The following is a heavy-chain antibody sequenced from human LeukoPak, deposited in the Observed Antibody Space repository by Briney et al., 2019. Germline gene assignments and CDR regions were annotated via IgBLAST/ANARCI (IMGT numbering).Heavy chain of an antibody. V-gene: IGHV3-21*01. D-gene: IGHD3-3*01. CDR1: GFTFSSYS. CDR2: ISSSSSYI. Sequence: GSLRLSCAASGFTFSSYSMNWVRQAPGKGLEGVSSISSSSSYIYYADSVKGRFTISRDNAKNSLYLQMNSLRAEDTAVYYCARVGGQRYYDFWSGSYYFDYWGQGTLVTVSS. J-gene: IGHJ4*02. CDR3: ARVGGQRYYDFWSGSYYFDY.